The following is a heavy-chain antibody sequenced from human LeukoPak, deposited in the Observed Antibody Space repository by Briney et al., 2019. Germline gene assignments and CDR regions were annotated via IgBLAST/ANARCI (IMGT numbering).Heavy chain of an antibody. CDR2: INPNSGGT. V-gene: IGHV1-2*04. D-gene: IGHD1-26*01. Sequence: ASVKVSCKASGYTFTCYAMNWVRQAPGQGLEWMGWINPNSGGTNYAQKFQGWVTMTRDTSISTAYMELSRLRSDDTAVYYCARDSAGATGFDYWGQGTLVTVSS. J-gene: IGHJ4*02. CDR1: GYTFTCYA. CDR3: ARDSAGATGFDY.